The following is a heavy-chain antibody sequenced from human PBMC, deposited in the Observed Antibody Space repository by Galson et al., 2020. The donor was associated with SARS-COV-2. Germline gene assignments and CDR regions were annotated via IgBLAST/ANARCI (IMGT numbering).Heavy chain of an antibody. V-gene: IGHV3-30*19. CDR3: ARDPDILTGYYGAFDI. CDR1: GFTFSHYG. D-gene: IGHD3-9*01. Sequence: GESLKISCAASGFTFSHYGMHWVRQAPGKGLEWVAVISYDGSNKYYADSVKGRFTISRDNSKNTLYLQMNSLRAEDTAVYYCARDPDILTGYYGAFDIWGQGTMVTVSS. J-gene: IGHJ3*02. CDR2: ISYDGSNK.